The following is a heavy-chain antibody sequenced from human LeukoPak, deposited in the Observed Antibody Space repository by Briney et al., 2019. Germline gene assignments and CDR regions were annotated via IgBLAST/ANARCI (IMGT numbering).Heavy chain of an antibody. D-gene: IGHD5-24*01. CDR1: RFTFSDYY. CDR2: ISSSSSTI. V-gene: IGHV3-11*04. CDR3: ARGEMAPDPRYNFVTHWYFDL. Sequence: GGSLRLSCAASRFTFSDYYMTWIRQAPGKGLEGVSYISSSSSTIYYADSVKGRFTISRDNAKNSLYLQMNSLRAEDTAVYYCARGEMAPDPRYNFVTHWYFDLWGRGTLVTVSS. J-gene: IGHJ2*01.